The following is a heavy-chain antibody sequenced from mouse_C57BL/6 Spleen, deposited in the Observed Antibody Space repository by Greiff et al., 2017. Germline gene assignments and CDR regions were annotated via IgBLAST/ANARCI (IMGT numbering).Heavy chain of an antibody. D-gene: IGHD4-1*02. CDR1: GYTFTSYW. CDR2: IDPSDSET. J-gene: IGHJ2*01. CDR3: ARGGSTGRADY. Sequence: QVQLQQSGAELVRPGSSVKLSCKASGYTFTSYWMHWVKQRPIQGFEWIGNIDPSDSETHYHQKFKDKATLTVDKSSSTAYMQVSSVTSEDTAIYYCARGGSTGRADYWGQGTTLTVSS. V-gene: IGHV1-52*01.